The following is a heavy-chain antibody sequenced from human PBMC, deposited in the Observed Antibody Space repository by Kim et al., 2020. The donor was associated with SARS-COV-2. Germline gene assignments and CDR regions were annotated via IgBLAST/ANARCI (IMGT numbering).Heavy chain of an antibody. CDR1: GGSISSYY. CDR2: IYYSGST. J-gene: IGHJ6*02. Sequence: SETLSLTCTVSGGSISSYYWSWIRQPPGKGLEWIGYIYYSGSTNYNPSLKSRVTISVDTSKNQFSLKLSSVTAADTAVYYCARATAAAGYYYYGMDVWGQGTTVTVSS. V-gene: IGHV4-59*13. CDR3: ARATAAAGYYYYGMDV. D-gene: IGHD6-13*01.